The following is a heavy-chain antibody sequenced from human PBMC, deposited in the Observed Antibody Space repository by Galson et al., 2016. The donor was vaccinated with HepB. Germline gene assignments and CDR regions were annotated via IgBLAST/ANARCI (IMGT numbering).Heavy chain of an antibody. D-gene: IGHD1-26*01. CDR3: TSSGSYFFDY. J-gene: IGHJ4*02. V-gene: IGHV3-15*01. Sequence: SLRLSCAASGFTFSNAWMSWVRQAPGKGLEWVGRIRSNTDGGTTDYAAPVKGRFTISRHDSKNTLNLQMNSLKTEDTAVYYCTSSGSYFFDYWGQGTLVTVSS. CDR2: IRSNTDGGTT. CDR1: GFTFSNAW.